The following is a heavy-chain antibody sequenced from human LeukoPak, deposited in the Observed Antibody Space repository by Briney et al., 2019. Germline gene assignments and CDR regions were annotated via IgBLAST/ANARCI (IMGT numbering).Heavy chain of an antibody. V-gene: IGHV4-31*11. CDR3: ARDAVVTSSPDAFDI. J-gene: IGHJ3*02. CDR2: ISNSGTT. CDR1: GDSVSSGGYY. Sequence: SQTLSLTCAVSGDSVSSGGYYWTWIRQHPGKGLEWIGYISNSGTTSYNPSLESRVSISVDTSNNQFSLRLSSVTAADTAVYYCARDAVVTSSPDAFDIWGQGTMVTVSS. D-gene: IGHD2-21*02.